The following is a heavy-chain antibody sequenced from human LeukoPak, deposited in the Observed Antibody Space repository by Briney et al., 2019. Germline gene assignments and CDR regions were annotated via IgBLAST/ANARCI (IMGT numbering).Heavy chain of an antibody. CDR2: IMPLFGTA. V-gene: IGHV1-69*05. J-gene: IGHJ5*02. CDR1: GGTFNNSA. D-gene: IGHD4-17*01. CDR3: ARDVHGDYGSGWFDP. Sequence: SVKVSCKXSGGTFNNSAISWVRQAPGQGLEWLGGIMPLFGTAGYSQKFQGRVTITKDESTRTAYLELTRLRSDDTAVYYCARDVHGDYGSGWFDPWGQGTLVSVSS.